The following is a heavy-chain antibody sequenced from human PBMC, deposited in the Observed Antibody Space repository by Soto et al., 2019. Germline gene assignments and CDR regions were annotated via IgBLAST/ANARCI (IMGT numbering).Heavy chain of an antibody. Sequence: AGGSLRLSCTASGFTFGDYAMSWFRQAPGKGLEWVGFIRSKAYGGTTEYAASVKGRFTISRDDSKSIAYLQMNSLKTEDTAVYYCTRGQSPGIAVAGDFDYWGQGTLVTVSS. J-gene: IGHJ4*02. D-gene: IGHD6-19*01. CDR1: GFTFGDYA. CDR2: IRSKAYGGTT. CDR3: TRGQSPGIAVAGDFDY. V-gene: IGHV3-49*03.